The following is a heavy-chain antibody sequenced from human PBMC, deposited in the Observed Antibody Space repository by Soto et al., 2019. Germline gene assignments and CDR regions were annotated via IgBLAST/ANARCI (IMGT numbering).Heavy chain of an antibody. D-gene: IGHD2-2*01. V-gene: IGHV4-31*03. CDR1: GGSISSGGYY. J-gene: IGHJ5*02. Sequence: QVQLQESGPGLVKPSQTLSLTCTVSGGSISSGGYYWSWIRQHPGKGLEWIGYIYYSGSTYYNPSLKSRVTISVDTSKNQFSLKLSSVTAADTAVYYCARRGAEYQLLLHNWFDPWGQGTLVTVSS. CDR3: ARRGAEYQLLLHNWFDP. CDR2: IYYSGST.